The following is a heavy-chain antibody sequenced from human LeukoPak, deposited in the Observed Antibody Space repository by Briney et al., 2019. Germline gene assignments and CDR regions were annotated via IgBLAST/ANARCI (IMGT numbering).Heavy chain of an antibody. D-gene: IGHD1-26*01. J-gene: IGHJ4*02. Sequence: GASVKVSCKASGGTFSSYAISWVRQAPGQGLEWMGGIIPIFGTANYAQKFQGRVTITADESTSTAYMELSSLRSEDTAVYYCARGDNIVGAAYYFDYWGQGTLVTVSS. V-gene: IGHV1-69*13. CDR3: ARGDNIVGAAYYFDY. CDR1: GGTFSSYA. CDR2: IIPIFGTA.